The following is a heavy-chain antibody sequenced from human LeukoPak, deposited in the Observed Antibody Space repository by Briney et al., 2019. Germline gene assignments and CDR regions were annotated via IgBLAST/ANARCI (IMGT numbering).Heavy chain of an antibody. J-gene: IGHJ3*02. D-gene: IGHD6-6*01. CDR3: ARGRAEYSSSRGDAFDI. CDR1: GGSISSSSYY. V-gene: IGHV4-39*07. Sequence: SETLSLTCTVSGGSISSSSYYWGWIRQPPGKGPEWIGSIYYSGSTNYNPSLKSRVTISVDTSKNQFSLKLSSVTAADTAVYYCARGRAEYSSSRGDAFDIWGQGTMVTVSS. CDR2: IYYSGST.